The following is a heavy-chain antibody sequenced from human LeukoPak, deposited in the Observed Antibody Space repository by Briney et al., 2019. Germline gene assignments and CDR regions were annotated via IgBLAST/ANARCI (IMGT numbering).Heavy chain of an antibody. CDR2: ISSSSSYI. Sequence: PGGSLRLSCAASGFTFSSYSMNWVRQAPGKGLEWVSSISSSSSYIYYADSVKGRFTISRDNAKNSLYLQMNSLRAEDTAVYYCARDETNGDPTDYWGQGTLVTVSS. D-gene: IGHD4-17*01. V-gene: IGHV3-21*01. CDR3: ARDETNGDPTDY. J-gene: IGHJ4*02. CDR1: GFTFSSYS.